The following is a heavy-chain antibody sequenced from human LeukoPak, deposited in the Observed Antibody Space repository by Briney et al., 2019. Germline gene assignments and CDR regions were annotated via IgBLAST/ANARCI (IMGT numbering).Heavy chain of an antibody. J-gene: IGHJ4*02. D-gene: IGHD3-22*01. CDR2: IYNSGRT. CDR3: ARSQTRSMIVVVIPASPRVDY. CDR1: GGSISSSYY. Sequence: SETLSLTCTVSGGSISSSYYWGWIRQPPGKGLEWIASIYNSGRTYYNPSLKSRVTILVDTSKNQFSLKLSSVTAADTAVYYCARSQTRSMIVVVIPASPRVDYWGQGTLVTVSS. V-gene: IGHV4-39*07.